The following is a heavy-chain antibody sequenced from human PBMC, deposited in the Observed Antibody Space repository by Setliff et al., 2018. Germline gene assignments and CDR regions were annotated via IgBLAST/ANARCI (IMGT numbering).Heavy chain of an antibody. CDR1: GFSFSSYW. CDR2: TNSDGSET. V-gene: IGHV3-74*01. J-gene: IGHJ4*02. CDR3: AKVYRPQFSPGFDY. Sequence: LSCAASGFSFSSYWMHWVRQGPGKGLEWVARTNSDGSETYYADSVKGRFTISRDNAKKSLYLQMNSLRAEDTAIYYCAKVYRPQFSPGFDYWGQGALVTVS. D-gene: IGHD6-6*01.